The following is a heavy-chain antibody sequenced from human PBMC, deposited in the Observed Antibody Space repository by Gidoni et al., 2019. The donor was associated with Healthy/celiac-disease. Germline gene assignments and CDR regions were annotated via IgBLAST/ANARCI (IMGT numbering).Heavy chain of an antibody. CDR3: ARSAITMIVVVIKGEYYFDY. D-gene: IGHD3-22*01. V-gene: IGHV3-7*03. Sequence: EVQLVESGGGLVPPGGSLRLSCAASGFTFSSYWMSWVRQAPGKGLEWVANIKQDGSEKYYVDSVKGRFTISRDNAKNSLYLQMNSLRAEDTAVYYCARSAITMIVVVIKGEYYFDYWGQGTLVTVSS. CDR2: IKQDGSEK. CDR1: GFTFSSYW. J-gene: IGHJ4*02.